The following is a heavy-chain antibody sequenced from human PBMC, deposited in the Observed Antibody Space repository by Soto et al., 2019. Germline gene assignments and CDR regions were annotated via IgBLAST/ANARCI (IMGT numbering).Heavy chain of an antibody. D-gene: IGHD2-2*01. CDR2: IDPSDSYT. CDR3: ARLGTSSTTNYYGMDV. Sequence: GESLKISCKASGYSFTTDWIGWVRQLPGKGLEWMGRIDPSDSYTNYSPSFQGHVTISADKSISTAYLQWSSLKASDTAMYYCARLGTSSTTNYYGMDVWGQGTTVTVSS. J-gene: IGHJ6*02. V-gene: IGHV5-10-1*01. CDR1: GYSFTTDW.